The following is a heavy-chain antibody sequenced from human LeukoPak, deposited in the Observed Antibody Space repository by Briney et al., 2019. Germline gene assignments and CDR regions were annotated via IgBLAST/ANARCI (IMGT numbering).Heavy chain of an antibody. Sequence: GGSLRLSCAASGFTFSSYWMSWVRQAPGKGLEWVANIKQDGSEKYYVDSVKGRFTISRDNAKNSLYLQMNSLRAEDTAVYYCARDGLVQQHAFDIWGQGTMVTVSS. V-gene: IGHV3-7*01. CDR1: GFTFSSYW. D-gene: IGHD6-13*01. CDR2: IKQDGSEK. CDR3: ARDGLVQQHAFDI. J-gene: IGHJ3*02.